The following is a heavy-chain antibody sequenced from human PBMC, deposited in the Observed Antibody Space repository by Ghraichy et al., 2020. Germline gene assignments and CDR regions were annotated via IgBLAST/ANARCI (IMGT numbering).Heavy chain of an antibody. V-gene: IGHV4-4*02. CDR2: IYHSGST. J-gene: IGHJ6*03. D-gene: IGHD3-9*01. Sequence: SETLSLTCAVSGGSISSSNWWSWVRQPPGKGLEWIGEIYHSGSTNYNPSLKSRVTISVDKSKNQFSLKLSSVTAADTAVYYCARVAYDILTGYRAYYYYYYMDVWGKGTTVTVSS. CDR3: ARVAYDILTGYRAYYYYYYMDV. CDR1: GGSISSSNW.